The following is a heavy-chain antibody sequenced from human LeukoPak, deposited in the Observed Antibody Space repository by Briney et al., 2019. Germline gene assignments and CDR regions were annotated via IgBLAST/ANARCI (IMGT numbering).Heavy chain of an antibody. V-gene: IGHV4-39*07. D-gene: IGHD6-13*01. Sequence: SETLSLTCTVSGGSISSSIYYWGWIRQPPGKGLEWIGSIYHSGSTYYNPSLKSRVTISEDTSKNQLSLKLSSVTAADTAVYYCARDLVSAAAVDYWGQGTLVTVSS. CDR3: ARDLVSAAAVDY. CDR1: GGSISSSIYY. J-gene: IGHJ4*02. CDR2: IYHSGST.